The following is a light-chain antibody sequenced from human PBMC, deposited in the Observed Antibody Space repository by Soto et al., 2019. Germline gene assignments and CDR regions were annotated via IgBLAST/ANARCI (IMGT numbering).Light chain of an antibody. V-gene: IGKV2-24*01. Sequence: DVVLTQTPLSSPVTLGQPASISCRSSQSLVYSDGNTYLSWLQHRPGQPPRLLIYQISNRFSGVPDRFSGSGAGTDFTLKISRVEAEDVGVYYCMQFAHFPRTFGQGTKVEI. CDR1: QSLVYSDGNTY. CDR2: QIS. CDR3: MQFAHFPRT. J-gene: IGKJ1*01.